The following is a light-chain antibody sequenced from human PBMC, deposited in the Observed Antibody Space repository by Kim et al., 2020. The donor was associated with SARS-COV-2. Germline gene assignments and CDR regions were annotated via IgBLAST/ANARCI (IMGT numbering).Light chain of an antibody. CDR2: GAS. CDR3: QQYDTSPSCT. J-gene: IGKJ2*02. CDR1: QSVSDNY. V-gene: IGKV3-20*01. Sequence: EIVLTQSPGTLSLSPGERATLSCRASQSVSDNYLAWYQQEPGQAPRLLIYGASSRATGIPDRFSGSGSGTDFTLTISRLEPEDFAVYYCQQYDTSPSCTFGQGTKLEI.